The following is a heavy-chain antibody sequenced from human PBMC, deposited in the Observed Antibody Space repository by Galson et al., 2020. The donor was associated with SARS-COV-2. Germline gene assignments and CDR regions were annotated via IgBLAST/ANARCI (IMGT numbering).Heavy chain of an antibody. D-gene: IGHD6-6*01. CDR1: GGSISNSYYF. V-gene: IGHV4-39*01. Sequence: ETSETLSLTCTVSGGSISNSYYFWGWIRQPPGKGLEWIGSIYYSGSTFYNPSLKSRLSISVDTSKNQFSLRLSSVTAADTAVYYCASLPVPTQYSPSSGFDYWGQGTLFTVSS. CDR3: ASLPVPTQYSPSSGFDY. CDR2: IYYSGST. J-gene: IGHJ4*02.